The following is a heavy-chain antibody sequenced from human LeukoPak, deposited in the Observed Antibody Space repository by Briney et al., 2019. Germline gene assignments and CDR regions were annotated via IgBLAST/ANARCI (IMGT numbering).Heavy chain of an antibody. CDR1: GFTFDDYA. V-gene: IGHV3-9*01. J-gene: IGHJ3*02. Sequence: PGRSLRLSCAASGFTFDDYAMHWVRQAPGKGLEWVSGISWNSGSIGYADSVKGRFTISRDNSKNSLYLQMNSLRTEDTALYYCAKDGNPRYYYDSPVAFDIWGQGTMVTVSS. CDR3: AKDGNPRYYYDSPVAFDI. D-gene: IGHD3-22*01. CDR2: ISWNSGSI.